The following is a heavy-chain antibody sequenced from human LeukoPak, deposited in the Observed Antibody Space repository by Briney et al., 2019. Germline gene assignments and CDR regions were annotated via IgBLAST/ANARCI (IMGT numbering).Heavy chain of an antibody. J-gene: IGHJ6*02. D-gene: IGHD3-10*01. Sequence: GGSLRLSCAASGFTFSSYGMHWVRQAPGKGLEWVAVISYDGSNKYYADSVKGRFTISRDNSKNTLYLQMNSLRAEDTAVYYCAKELLWFGELLHYGMDVWGQGTTVTVSS. CDR3: AKELLWFGELLHYGMDV. CDR1: GFTFSSYG. CDR2: ISYDGSNK. V-gene: IGHV3-30*18.